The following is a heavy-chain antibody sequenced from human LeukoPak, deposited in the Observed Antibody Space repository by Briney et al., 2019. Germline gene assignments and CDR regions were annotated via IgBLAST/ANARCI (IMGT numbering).Heavy chain of an antibody. CDR3: ARSILRFLEWSVQIDI. Sequence: GGSLRLSCAASGFTFSSYWMSWVRQAPGKGLEWVANIKQDGSEKYYVDSVKGRFTISRDNAKNSLYLQMNSLRAEDTAVYYCARSILRFLEWSVQIDIWGQGTMVTVSS. D-gene: IGHD3-3*01. CDR2: IKQDGSEK. J-gene: IGHJ3*02. V-gene: IGHV3-7*01. CDR1: GFTFSSYW.